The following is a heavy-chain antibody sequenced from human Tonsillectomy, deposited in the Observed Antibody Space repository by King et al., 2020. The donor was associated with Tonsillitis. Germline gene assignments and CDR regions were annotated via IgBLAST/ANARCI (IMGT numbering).Heavy chain of an antibody. CDR2: IYWSSGSI. J-gene: IGHJ6*02. D-gene: IGHD1-26*01. CDR3: AKAHSGSYWVGMDV. CDR1: GFTFDDYA. V-gene: IGHV3-9*01. Sequence: VQLVESGGGLVQPGRSLRLSCAASGFTFDDYAMHWVRQPPGKGLEWVSGIYWSSGSIGYADSVTGRFTISRYNAKNSLYLQMNSLRAEDTALYYCAKAHSGSYWVGMDVWGQGTTVTVSS.